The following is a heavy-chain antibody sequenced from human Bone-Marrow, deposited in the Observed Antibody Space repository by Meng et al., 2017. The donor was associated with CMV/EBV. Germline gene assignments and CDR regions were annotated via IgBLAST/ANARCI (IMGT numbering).Heavy chain of an antibody. CDR2: ISSSSSTI. V-gene: IGHV3-48*04. J-gene: IGHJ5*02. D-gene: IGHD3-16*01. CDR1: GFTFSSYS. CDR3: ARDRSWGDYGWFDP. Sequence: GESLKISCAASGFTFSSYSMNWVRQAPGKGLEWVSYISSSSSTIYYADSVKGRFTISRDNAKNSLYLQMNSLRAEDTAVYYCARDRSWGDYGWFDPWGQGTLVTVSS.